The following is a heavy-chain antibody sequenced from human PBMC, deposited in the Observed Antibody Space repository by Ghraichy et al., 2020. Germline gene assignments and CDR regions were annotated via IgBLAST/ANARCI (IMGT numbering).Heavy chain of an antibody. D-gene: IGHD2-15*01. CDR2: ISGSGGST. CDR3: AKEGEIVVVVAATPGWLY. CDR1: GFTFSSYA. V-gene: IGHV3-23*01. Sequence: GGSLRLSCAASGFTFSSYAMSWVRQAPGKGLEWVSAISGSGGSTYYADSVKGRFTISRDNSKNTLYLQMNSLRAEDTAVYYCAKEGEIVVVVAATPGWLYWGQGTLVTVSS. J-gene: IGHJ4*02.